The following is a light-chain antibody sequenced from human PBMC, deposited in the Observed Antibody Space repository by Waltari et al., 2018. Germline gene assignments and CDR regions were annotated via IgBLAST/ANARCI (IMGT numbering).Light chain of an antibody. Sequence: QAVVTQEPSLTVSPGGTVTPTCGSSTGAVTSGHYPYWFQQQPGQVPRTLIYDTNNKHSWTPARFSGSLLGGKAALTLSGAQPGDDADYYCLVLYSGARWVFGGGTKLSVL. CDR3: LVLYSGARWV. CDR2: DTN. CDR1: TGAVTSGHY. J-gene: IGLJ3*02. V-gene: IGLV7-46*01.